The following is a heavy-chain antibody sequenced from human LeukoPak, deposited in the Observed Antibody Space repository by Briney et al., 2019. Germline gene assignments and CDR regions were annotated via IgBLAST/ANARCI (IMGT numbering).Heavy chain of an antibody. CDR2: ISAYNGNT. D-gene: IGHD6-19*01. V-gene: IGHV1-18*01. Sequence: ASVKVSCKASGYTFTSYGISWVRQAPGQGLEWMGWISAYNGNTNYAQKLQGRVTMTTDTSTSTAYMELRSLRSDDTAVYYCAGSSGWPPNMYCFDYWGQGTLVTVSS. CDR3: AGSSGWPPNMYCFDY. CDR1: GYTFTSYG. J-gene: IGHJ4*02.